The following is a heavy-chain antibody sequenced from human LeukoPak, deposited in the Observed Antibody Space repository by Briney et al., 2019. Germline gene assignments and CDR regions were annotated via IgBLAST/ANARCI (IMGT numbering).Heavy chain of an antibody. V-gene: IGHV3-30-3*01. CDR1: GFTFSSYA. J-gene: IGHJ4*02. CDR3: AREYYYGSEPRLPY. Sequence: GGSLRLSCAASGFTFSSYAKRWVRQAPGKGLEWVAVISYDGSNKYYADSVKGRFTISRDNSKNTLYLQMNSLRAEDTAVYYCAREYYYGSEPRLPYWGQGTLVTVSS. CDR2: ISYDGSNK. D-gene: IGHD3-10*01.